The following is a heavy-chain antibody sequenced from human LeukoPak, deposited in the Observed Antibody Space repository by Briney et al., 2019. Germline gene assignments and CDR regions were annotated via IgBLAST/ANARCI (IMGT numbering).Heavy chain of an antibody. CDR3: ARRLRRYSYGFDY. J-gene: IGHJ4*02. Sequence: GGSLRLSCAASGFTFSSYWMSWVRQAPGKGLEWVANIKQDGSEKYYVDSVKGRFTISRDNAKNSLYLQMNSLRAEDTAVYYCARRLRRYSYGFDYWGQGTLVTVSS. V-gene: IGHV3-7*01. CDR2: IKQDGSEK. D-gene: IGHD5-18*01. CDR1: GFTFSSYW.